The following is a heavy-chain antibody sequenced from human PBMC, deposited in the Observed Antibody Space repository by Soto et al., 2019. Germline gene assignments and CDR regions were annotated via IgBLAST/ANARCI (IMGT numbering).Heavy chain of an antibody. Sequence: GASVKVSCKASGYTFRNYGISWVRQAPGQGLEWMGWISPYNGNIKYAQNFQGRVTMTTDTSASTAYMELRSLRSDDTAVYYCAKEEDSQTLDYWGQGTLVTVSS. CDR1: GYTFRNYG. CDR2: ISPYNGNI. V-gene: IGHV1-18*01. J-gene: IGHJ4*02. CDR3: AKEEDSQTLDY.